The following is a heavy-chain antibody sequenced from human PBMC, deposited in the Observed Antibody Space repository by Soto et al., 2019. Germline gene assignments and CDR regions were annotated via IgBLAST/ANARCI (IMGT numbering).Heavy chain of an antibody. J-gene: IGHJ4*02. Sequence: PGGSLRLSCAASEFTFSNYAMSWVRQAPGKGLEWVSAISYGGGTTYYADSVKGRFTISRDNSKNTLYLQMNSLRADDTAVYYCARGNYGGFDYWGQGTLVTVSS. CDR3: ARGNYGGFDY. D-gene: IGHD4-17*01. CDR2: ISYGGGTT. CDR1: EFTFSNYA. V-gene: IGHV3-23*01.